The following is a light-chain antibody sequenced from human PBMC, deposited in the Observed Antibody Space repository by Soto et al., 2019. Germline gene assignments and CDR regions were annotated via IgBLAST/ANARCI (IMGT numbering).Light chain of an antibody. J-gene: IGKJ5*01. Sequence: EIVLTQSPGTLSLSPGERATLSCRASERLSSVYLAWEQQRPGQPPRLLIYGASNRATGIPDRFSGSGSGTDFTLIINRLEPEDVAIYYCQQYGGSPRITFGQGTRLEI. CDR3: QQYGGSPRIT. CDR2: GAS. CDR1: ERLSSVY. V-gene: IGKV3-20*01.